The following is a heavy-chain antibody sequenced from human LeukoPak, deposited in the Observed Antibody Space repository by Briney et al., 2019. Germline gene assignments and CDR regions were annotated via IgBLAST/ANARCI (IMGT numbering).Heavy chain of an antibody. V-gene: IGHV4-34*01. D-gene: IGHD4-23*01. Sequence: KPSETLSLTCAVYGGSFSGYYWSWIRQPPGKGLEWIGEINHSGSTNYNPSLKSRVTISVDTSKNQFSLKLSSVTAADTAVYYCARVSGGGNDYWGQGTLVTVSS. CDR1: GGSFSGYY. J-gene: IGHJ4*02. CDR2: INHSGST. CDR3: ARVSGGGNDY.